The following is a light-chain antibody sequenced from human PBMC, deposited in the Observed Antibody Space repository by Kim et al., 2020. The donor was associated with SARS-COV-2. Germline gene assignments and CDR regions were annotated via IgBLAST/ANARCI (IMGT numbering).Light chain of an antibody. J-gene: IGKJ1*01. V-gene: IGKV1-5*03. Sequence: ASGGDRVTITCRASQSINTRLAWYQQKPGKAPKLLISKASSLESGVPSRFSGSGSGTEFTLTISSLQPDDFATYYCQRYDTFSKTFGQGTKVDIK. CDR2: KAS. CDR3: QRYDTFSKT. CDR1: QSINTR.